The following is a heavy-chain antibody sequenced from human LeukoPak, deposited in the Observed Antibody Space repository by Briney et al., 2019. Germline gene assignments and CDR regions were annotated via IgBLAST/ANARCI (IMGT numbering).Heavy chain of an antibody. Sequence: GGSLRLSCAASGFSFSNHAMSWVRQAPGKELQWVSGISGSGRATYYADSVKGRFTISRDSSTNTLYLQMNSLRAEDTAIYYCAKDLDVVATTLDYWGQGTLVTVSS. V-gene: IGHV3-23*01. J-gene: IGHJ4*02. D-gene: IGHD2-21*02. CDR3: AKDLDVVATTLDY. CDR2: ISGSGRAT. CDR1: GFSFSNHA.